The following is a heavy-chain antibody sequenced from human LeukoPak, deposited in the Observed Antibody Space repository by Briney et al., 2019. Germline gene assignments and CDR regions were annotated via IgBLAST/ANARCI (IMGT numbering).Heavy chain of an antibody. Sequence: GGTLRLSCAASGFTFSSYGMNWVRQAPGKGLEWVSGIVPSGGTTYYADSVKGRFTVSRDNSKNTLYLQMNSLRADDTAVYYCARDSRWIQFDHWGQGTLVTVSS. J-gene: IGHJ4*02. V-gene: IGHV3-23*01. CDR1: GFTFSSYG. CDR2: IVPSGGTT. D-gene: IGHD5-18*01. CDR3: ARDSRWIQFDH.